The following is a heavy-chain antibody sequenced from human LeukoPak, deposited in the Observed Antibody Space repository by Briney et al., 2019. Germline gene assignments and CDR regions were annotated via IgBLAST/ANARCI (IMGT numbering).Heavy chain of an antibody. CDR1: GGSISSYY. CDR2: IYYSGST. J-gene: IGHJ4*02. Sequence: PSETLSLTCTVSGGSISSYYWSWIRQPPGKGLEWIGYIYYSGSTNYNPSLKSRVTISVDSSKNQFSLKLSSVTAADTAVYYCARANRGSYYSLPLHFDYWGQGTLVTVSS. V-gene: IGHV4-59*01. CDR3: ARANRGSYYSLPLHFDY. D-gene: IGHD1-26*01.